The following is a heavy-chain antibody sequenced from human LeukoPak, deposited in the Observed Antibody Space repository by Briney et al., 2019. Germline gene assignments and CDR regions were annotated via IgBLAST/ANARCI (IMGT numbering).Heavy chain of an antibody. J-gene: IGHJ6*02. CDR1: GYTFSMFG. Sequence: ASVKVCCKVSGYTFSMFGISWVRQAPGQGLVWMGWITTYNDHTNYAQKFQGRVTITTDTSASIVSMELKSLTSDVTAVYYCARANPEVVYYYGMDVWGQGTTVTVSS. CDR2: ITTYNDHT. CDR3: ARANPEVVYYYGMDV. V-gene: IGHV1-18*04. D-gene: IGHD2-15*01.